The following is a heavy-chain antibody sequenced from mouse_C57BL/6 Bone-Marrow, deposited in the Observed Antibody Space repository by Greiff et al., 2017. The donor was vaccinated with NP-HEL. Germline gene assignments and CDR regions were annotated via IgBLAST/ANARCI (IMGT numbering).Heavy chain of an antibody. CDR2: IDPENGDT. V-gene: IGHV14-4*01. J-gene: IGHJ2*01. D-gene: IGHD1-1*01. CDR1: GFNIKDDY. Sequence: VQLQQSGAELVRPGASVKLSCTASGFNIKDDYMHWVKQRPEQGLEWIGWIDPENGDTEYASKVQGKATITADTPANTAYLQLSSLTSEDTAVYYCTYGSSYRYFDYWGQGTTLTVSS. CDR3: TYGSSYRYFDY.